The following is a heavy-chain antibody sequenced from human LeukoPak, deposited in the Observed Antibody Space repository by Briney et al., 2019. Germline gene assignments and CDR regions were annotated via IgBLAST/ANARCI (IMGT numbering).Heavy chain of an antibody. CDR2: IKTDGTST. D-gene: IGHD5-24*01. Sequence: PGGSLRLSCAASGFTFSRYWMHWVRHAPGKGLIWVSRIKTDGTSTNYADSVKGRFTISRDNAQNTLYLQMNSLRIEDTGVYYCGRPSERDGLQFFFDSWGQGTLVTVSP. CDR3: GRPSERDGLQFFFDS. V-gene: IGHV3-74*01. CDR1: GFTFSRYW. J-gene: IGHJ4*02.